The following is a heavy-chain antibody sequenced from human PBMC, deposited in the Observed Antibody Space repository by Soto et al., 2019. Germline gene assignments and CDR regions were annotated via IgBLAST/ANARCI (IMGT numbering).Heavy chain of an antibody. CDR2: IKSKSAGGTT. V-gene: IGHV3-15*01. D-gene: IGHD3-22*01. J-gene: IGHJ4*02. CDR3: ARGHRSSGKIFDS. Sequence: EVQLVESGGGLVKPGGSVRLSCAASGFTFSNAWMSWVRQAPGKGPEWVGRIKSKSAGGTTEYDAPVKDRFTISRDDSKNTLYLQMNSLKIEDTAVYYCARGHRSSGKIFDSWGQGTLVTVSS. CDR1: GFTFSNAW.